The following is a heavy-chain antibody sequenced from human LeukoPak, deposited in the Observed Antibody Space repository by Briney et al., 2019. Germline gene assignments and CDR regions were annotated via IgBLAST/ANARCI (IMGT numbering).Heavy chain of an antibody. CDR3: ARALPGNGGFDP. CDR2: INPSGGST. V-gene: IGHV1-46*01. J-gene: IGHJ5*02. Sequence: ASVKVTCKASGYTFTIYYMHWVRQAPGQGLEWMGIINPSGGSTSYAQKFQGRVTMTRDTSTSTVYMELSSLRSEDTAVYYCARALPGNGGFDPWGQGTLVTVSS. CDR1: GYTFTIYY. D-gene: IGHD2-8*01.